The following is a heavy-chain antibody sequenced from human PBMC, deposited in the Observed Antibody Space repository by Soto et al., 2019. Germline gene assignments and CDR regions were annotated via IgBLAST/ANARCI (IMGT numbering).Heavy chain of an antibody. J-gene: IGHJ3*02. Sequence: QLQLQESGSGLVKASQTLSLTCAVSGGSISSGGYSWSWIRQPPGKGLEWIGYIYHGSTYYNPSLKSRVTISIDTSNNQFSLKLSSVTAADTAVYYCASSGSRGIGAFDIWGQGTMVTVSS. V-gene: IGHV4-30-2*01. CDR1: GGSISSGGYS. CDR2: IYHGST. CDR3: ASSGSRGIGAFDI. D-gene: IGHD3-22*01.